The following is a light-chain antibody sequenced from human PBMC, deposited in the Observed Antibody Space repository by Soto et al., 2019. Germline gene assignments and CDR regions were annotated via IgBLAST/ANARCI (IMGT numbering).Light chain of an antibody. CDR2: TVS. CDR3: QQFNSYPST. J-gene: IGKJ5*01. CDR1: EDITNS. V-gene: IGKV1-9*01. Sequence: DIQLTQSPSFLSASVGDRVTITCRASEDITNSLAWYHQKPGKTPKFLISTVSTLQGGLRSRFSGSGSGTEFTLTISDLLPEDFATYYCQQFNSYPSTFGQGTRLDI.